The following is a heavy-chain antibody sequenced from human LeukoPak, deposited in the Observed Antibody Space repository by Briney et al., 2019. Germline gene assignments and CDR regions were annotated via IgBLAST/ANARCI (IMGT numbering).Heavy chain of an antibody. D-gene: IGHD6-19*01. J-gene: IGHJ4*02. V-gene: IGHV4-38-2*02. CDR2: IYHDGST. CDR1: GYSIGSGYY. Sequence: SETLSLTCAVSGYSIGSGYYWGWIRQPPGQGLEWIGSIYHDGSTYNHPSLKSRVSISVDTSKKQFSLKLSSVTAADTAVYYCARETILAVAGDFWGQGTLVTVSS. CDR3: ARETILAVAGDF.